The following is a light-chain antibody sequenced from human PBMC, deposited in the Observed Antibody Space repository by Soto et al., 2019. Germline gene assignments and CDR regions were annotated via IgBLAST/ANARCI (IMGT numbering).Light chain of an antibody. CDR2: GAF. CDR3: QQYGSSLWT. J-gene: IGKJ1*01. V-gene: IGKV3-20*01. CDR1: QSVSSSY. Sequence: EIVLTQSPGTLSLSPGERATLSCRASQSVSSSYLAWYQQKPGQAPWLLIYGAFNRAGGVPDRFSGSGSGTEFTLTITSLQSEDFAVYYCQQYGSSLWTFGQGTKVDIK.